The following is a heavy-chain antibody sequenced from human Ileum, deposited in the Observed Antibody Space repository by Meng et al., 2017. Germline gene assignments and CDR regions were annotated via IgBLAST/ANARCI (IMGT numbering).Heavy chain of an antibody. CDR1: GFTFSSHA. Sequence: GGSLRLSCAASGFTFSSHAVSWVRQAPGKGLEWVSAITISGDSTFYADSVKGRFTISRDNSKNTLYLHMNSLRAEDTAVYYCAQELVPNDYWGQGTLVTVSS. J-gene: IGHJ4*02. CDR3: AQELVPNDY. CDR2: ITISGDST. V-gene: IGHV3-23*01.